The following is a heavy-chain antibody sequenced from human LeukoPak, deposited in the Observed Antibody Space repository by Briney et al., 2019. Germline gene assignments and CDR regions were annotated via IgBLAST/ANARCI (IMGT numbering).Heavy chain of an antibody. V-gene: IGHV3-21*01. CDR2: ISSSSSYI. CDR1: GFTVSSNY. Sequence: GGSLRLSCAASGFTVSSNYMSWVRQAPGKGLEWVSSISSSSSYIYYADSVKGRFTISRDNAKNSLYLQMNSLRAEDTAVYYCARDSRGGGGYWGQGTLVTVSS. D-gene: IGHD3-16*01. CDR3: ARDSRGGGGY. J-gene: IGHJ4*02.